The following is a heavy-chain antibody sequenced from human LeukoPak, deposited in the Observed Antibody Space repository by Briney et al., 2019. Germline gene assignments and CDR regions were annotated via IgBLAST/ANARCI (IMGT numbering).Heavy chain of an antibody. CDR2: IYYSGST. CDR1: GGSISSGDYY. Sequence: SETLSLTCTVSGGSISSGDYYWSWIRQPPGKGLEWIGYIYYSGSTYYNPSLKSRVTISVDTSKNQFSLKLSSVTAADTAVYYCARGIYEPAARRPYYFDYWGQGTLVTVAS. D-gene: IGHD2-2*01. V-gene: IGHV4-30-4*01. J-gene: IGHJ4*02. CDR3: ARGIYEPAARRPYYFDY.